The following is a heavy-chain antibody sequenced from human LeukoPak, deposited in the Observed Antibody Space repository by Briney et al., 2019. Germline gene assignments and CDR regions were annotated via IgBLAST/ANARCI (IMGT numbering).Heavy chain of an antibody. J-gene: IGHJ6*03. CDR1: GGSISSFY. CDR2: VYYSGTT. Sequence: SETLSLTCSVSGGSISSFYWNWVRYTPGKGLEGIGYVYYSGTTIYTPSLTGRVTISVDTSNNQFSLSLRSVTAADTAVYYCARKANCGGGACYPYYYYFFFDFWGKGTTVTVSS. CDR3: ARKANCGGGACYPYYYYFFFDF. D-gene: IGHD2-15*01. V-gene: IGHV4-59*01.